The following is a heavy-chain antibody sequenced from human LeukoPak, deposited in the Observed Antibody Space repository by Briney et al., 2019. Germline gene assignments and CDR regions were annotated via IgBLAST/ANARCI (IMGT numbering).Heavy chain of an antibody. Sequence: ASVKVSCKASGYTFTGYYMHWVRQAPGQGLEWMGWINPNSGGTNYAQKFQGRVTMTRDTSISTAYMELSRLRSDDTAVYYCARDPSIVVVTAKYYYYMDVWGKGTTVTVSS. CDR2: INPNSGGT. CDR3: ARDPSIVVVTAKYYYYMDV. J-gene: IGHJ6*03. D-gene: IGHD2-21*02. CDR1: GYTFTGYY. V-gene: IGHV1-2*02.